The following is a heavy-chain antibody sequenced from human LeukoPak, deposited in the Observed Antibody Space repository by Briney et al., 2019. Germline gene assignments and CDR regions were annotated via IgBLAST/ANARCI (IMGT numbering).Heavy chain of an antibody. Sequence: SETLSLTCTVSGGSISSYYWSWIRQPPGKGLEWIGYIYYSGSTNYNPSLKSRVTISVDTSKNQFSLKLSSVTAADTAVYYCARDSSIAVAGTDDAFDIWGQGTVVTVSS. V-gene: IGHV4-59*01. CDR2: IYYSGST. CDR1: GGSISSYY. CDR3: ARDSSIAVAGTDDAFDI. J-gene: IGHJ3*02. D-gene: IGHD6-19*01.